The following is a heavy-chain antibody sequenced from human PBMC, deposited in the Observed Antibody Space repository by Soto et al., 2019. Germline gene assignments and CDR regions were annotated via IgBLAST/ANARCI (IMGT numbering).Heavy chain of an antibody. Sequence: QVQLVQSRAEVKKPGASVKVSCKASGYTFTGYYMHWVRQAPGQGLEWRGWINPNSGGTNYAQKFQGWVTMTRDTSISTAYMELSKLRTDDTAVYYCARDARGDEAPMDYWGQGTLVTVSS. J-gene: IGHJ4*02. CDR2: INPNSGGT. D-gene: IGHD3-10*01. CDR1: GYTFTGYY. CDR3: ARDARGDEAPMDY. V-gene: IGHV1-2*04.